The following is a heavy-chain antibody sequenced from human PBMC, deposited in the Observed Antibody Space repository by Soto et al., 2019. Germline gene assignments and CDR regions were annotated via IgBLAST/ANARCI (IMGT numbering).Heavy chain of an antibody. V-gene: IGHV1-2*04. Sequence: GASVKVSCKASGYTFTGYYMHWVRQAPGQGLEWMGWINPNSGGTNYAQKFQGWVTMTRDTSISTAYMELSRLRSDDTAVYYCARSDVKQQLLSVYWGQGTLVTVSS. CDR2: INPNSGGT. CDR3: ARSDVKQQLLSVY. D-gene: IGHD6-13*01. CDR1: GYTFTGYY. J-gene: IGHJ4*02.